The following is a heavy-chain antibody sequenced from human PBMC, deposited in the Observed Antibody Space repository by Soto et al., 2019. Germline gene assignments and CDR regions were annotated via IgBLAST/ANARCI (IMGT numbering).Heavy chain of an antibody. CDR2: IYYGGST. CDR3: FYY. D-gene: IGHD3-10*02. J-gene: IGHJ4*02. Sequence: SETLSLTCAVSCGSISSGDYSWNWIRQPPGKGLEWIGYIYYGGSTYYNPSLQSRVTMSVDRSRNQFSLKLNSVTAADTAVYYLFYYWGQGTLVTVSS. V-gene: IGHV4-30-2*01. CDR1: CGSISSGDYS.